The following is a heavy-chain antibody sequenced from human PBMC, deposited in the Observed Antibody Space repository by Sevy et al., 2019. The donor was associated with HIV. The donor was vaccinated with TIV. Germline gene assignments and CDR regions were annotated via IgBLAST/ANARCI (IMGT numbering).Heavy chain of an antibody. D-gene: IGHD3-16*02. Sequence: GGSLRLSCAASGFTFSSYSMNWVRQAPGKGLEWVSYISSSTSYIYYADSVKGRFTISRDNAKNSLFLQMNSLRAEYTTVYYGARDRSDYFWRNFRYDAFDIWAQGTMVTVS. CDR1: GFTFSSYS. V-gene: IGHV3-21*01. CDR2: ISSSTSYI. J-gene: IGHJ3*02. CDR3: ARDRSDYFWRNFRYDAFDI.